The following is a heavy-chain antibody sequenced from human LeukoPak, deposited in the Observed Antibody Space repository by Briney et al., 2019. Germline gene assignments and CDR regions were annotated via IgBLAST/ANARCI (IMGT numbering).Heavy chain of an antibody. CDR1: GGTFSSYA. V-gene: IGHV1-69*13. J-gene: IGHJ4*02. CDR3: ARGLGYCSGGSCYGL. Sequence: SVKVSCKASGGTFSSYAISWVRQAPGQGLEWMGGIIPIFGTANYAQKFQGRVTITADESTSTAYIELSSLRSEDTAVYYCARGLGYCSGGSCYGLWGQGTLVTVSS. D-gene: IGHD2-15*01. CDR2: IIPIFGTA.